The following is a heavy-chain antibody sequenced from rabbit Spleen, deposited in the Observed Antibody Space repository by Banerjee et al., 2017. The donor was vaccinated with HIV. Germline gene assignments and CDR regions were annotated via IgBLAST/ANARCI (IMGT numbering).Heavy chain of an antibody. CDR2: IYTTSGST. CDR1: GIDFSSFYY. V-gene: IGHV1S43*01. D-gene: IGHD1-1*01. CDR3: ARDTATSFSTYGMDL. J-gene: IGHJ6*01. Sequence: QQQLEESGGGLVKPGGTLTLTCKASGIDFSSFYYMCWVRQSPGKGLELIACIYTTSGSTWYASWVNGRFTITRNTNLNTVDLKMTSLTAADTATYFCARDTATSFSTYGMDLWGPGTLVTVS.